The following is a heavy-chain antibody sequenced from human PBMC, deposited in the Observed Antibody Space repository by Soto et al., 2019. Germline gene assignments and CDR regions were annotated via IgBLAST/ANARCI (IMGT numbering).Heavy chain of an antibody. D-gene: IGHD3-16*02. CDR3: ARGAFPTGGTYPRDY. J-gene: IGHJ4*02. V-gene: IGHV3-7*04. CDR2: IKQDGGEK. Sequence: EVQLVESGGGLVQPGGSLRLSCAASGFTFTSYWMTWVRQAPGKGLEWVANIKQDGGEKYYVGSVKGRFTISRDNAENSLYLQLDSLRAEDAAGYYCARGAFPTGGTYPRDYWGQGTLVTVSS. CDR1: GFTFTSYW.